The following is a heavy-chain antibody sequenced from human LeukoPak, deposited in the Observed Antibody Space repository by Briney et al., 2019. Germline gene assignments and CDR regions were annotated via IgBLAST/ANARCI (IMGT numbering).Heavy chain of an antibody. V-gene: IGHV1-2*06. D-gene: IGHD3-10*01. Sequence: GASVKVSCKASGYTFTGYYMHRVRQAPGQGLEWMGRINPNSGGTNYAQRFQGRVTMTRDTSISTAYMELSRLRSDDTAVYYCASHIWFGELLDVYWGQGTLVTVSS. J-gene: IGHJ4*02. CDR1: GYTFTGYY. CDR2: INPNSGGT. CDR3: ASHIWFGELLDVY.